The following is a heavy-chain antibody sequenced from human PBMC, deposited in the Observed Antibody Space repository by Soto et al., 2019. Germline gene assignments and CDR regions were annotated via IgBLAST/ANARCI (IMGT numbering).Heavy chain of an antibody. CDR1: GFTFSNYA. D-gene: IGHD3-10*01. Sequence: GGSVRLSCAASGFTFSNYAMHWVRQAPGKGLEWVAVTSYDGSNKYYADSVKGRFTMSRDNSKNTLYLQMNSLRAEDTAVYYCAREEGYYGSGSYCYYGMDVWGQGTTVTVSS. CDR2: TSYDGSNK. J-gene: IGHJ6*02. V-gene: IGHV3-30-3*01. CDR3: AREEGYYGSGSYCYYGMDV.